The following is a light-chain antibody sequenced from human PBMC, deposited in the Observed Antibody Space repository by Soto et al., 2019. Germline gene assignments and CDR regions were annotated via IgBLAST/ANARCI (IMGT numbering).Light chain of an antibody. CDR1: SSDVGGYNY. V-gene: IGLV2-23*02. CDR3: CSYAGSSPYV. J-gene: IGLJ1*01. Sequence: SVLTQPASVSGSPGQSITISCTGTSSDVGGYNYVSWYQHHPGKAPKLMIFDVSKRPSGVSNRFSGSKSGNTASLTISGLQAEDEADYYCCSYAGSSPYVFGTGTKVTVL. CDR2: DVS.